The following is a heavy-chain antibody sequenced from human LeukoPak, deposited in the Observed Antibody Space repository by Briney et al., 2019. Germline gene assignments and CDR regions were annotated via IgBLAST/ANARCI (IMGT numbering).Heavy chain of an antibody. CDR1: GYTLNVYY. Sequence: GASVKVSCRASGYTLNVYYMHWVRQAPGQGLEWMGWINPNSGDTNYAQKFQGRVTMTRDTSISTAYMELNRLRSDDTAVYYCARGIRRSSGNYYGDNWFDPWGQGTLVTVSS. CDR3: ARGIRRSSGNYYGDNWFDP. CDR2: INPNSGDT. D-gene: IGHD1-26*01. V-gene: IGHV1-2*02. J-gene: IGHJ5*02.